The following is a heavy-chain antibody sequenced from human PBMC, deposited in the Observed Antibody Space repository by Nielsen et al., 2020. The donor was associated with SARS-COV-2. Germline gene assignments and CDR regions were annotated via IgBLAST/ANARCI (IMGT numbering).Heavy chain of an antibody. Sequence: GGSLRLSCAASGFTFSSYGMHWVRQAPGKGLEWVAVISYDGSNKYYADSVKGRFTISRDNSKNTLYLQMNSLRAEDTALYYCAKLEGGLDYWGQGTLVTVSS. CDR1: GFTFSSYG. V-gene: IGHV3-30*18. CDR3: AKLEGGLDY. CDR2: ISYDGSNK. D-gene: IGHD1-26*01. J-gene: IGHJ4*02.